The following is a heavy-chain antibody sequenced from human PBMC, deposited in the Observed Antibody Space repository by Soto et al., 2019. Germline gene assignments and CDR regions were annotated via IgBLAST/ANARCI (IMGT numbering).Heavy chain of an antibody. CDR3: ARRMWYFDY. Sequence: PSETLSLTCTVSGGSISSSSYYWGWIRQPPGKGLEWIGSIYYSGSTYYNPSLKSRVTISVDTSKNQFSLKLSSVTAADTAVYYCARRMWYFDYWGQGTLVTV. J-gene: IGHJ4*02. D-gene: IGHD2-21*01. CDR2: IYYSGST. V-gene: IGHV4-39*01. CDR1: GGSISSSSYY.